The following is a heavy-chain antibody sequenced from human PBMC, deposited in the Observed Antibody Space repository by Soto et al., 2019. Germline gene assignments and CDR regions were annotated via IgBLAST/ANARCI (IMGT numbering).Heavy chain of an antibody. CDR1: GGSISSYY. Sequence: SETLSLTCTVSGGSISSYYWSWIRQPPGKGLEWIGYIYYSGSTNYNPSLKSRVTISVDTSKNQFSLKLSSVTAADTAVYYCARGGYYYYYMDVWGKGTTVTVSS. CDR2: IYYSGST. CDR3: ARGGYYYYYMDV. V-gene: IGHV4-59*01. J-gene: IGHJ6*03.